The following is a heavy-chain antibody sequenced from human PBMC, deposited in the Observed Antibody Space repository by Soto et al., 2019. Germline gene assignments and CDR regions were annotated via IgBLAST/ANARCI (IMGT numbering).Heavy chain of an antibody. D-gene: IGHD5-12*01. CDR1: GFTFSSYG. CDR3: ARDGGDSGYGNFDY. CDR2: IWYDGSNK. V-gene: IGHV3-33*01. Sequence: GGSLRLSCAASGFTFSSYGMHWVRQAPGKGLEWVAVIWYDGSNKYYADSVKGRFTISRDNSKNTLYLQMNSLRAEDTAVYYCARDGGDSGYGNFDYWGQGTLVTVSS. J-gene: IGHJ4*02.